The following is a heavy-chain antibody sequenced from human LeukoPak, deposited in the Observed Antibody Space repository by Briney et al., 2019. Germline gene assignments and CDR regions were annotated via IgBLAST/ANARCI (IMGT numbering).Heavy chain of an antibody. CDR2: ISGSGGST. CDR3: AKVGRITMIVVVRGAFDI. Sequence: PGGFLRLSCAASGFTFSSYAMSWVRQAPGKGLEWVSAISGSGGSTYYADSVKGRFTISRDNSKNTLYLQMNSLRAEDTAVYYCAKVGRITMIVVVRGAFDIWGQGTMVTVSS. D-gene: IGHD3-22*01. V-gene: IGHV3-23*01. CDR1: GFTFSSYA. J-gene: IGHJ3*02.